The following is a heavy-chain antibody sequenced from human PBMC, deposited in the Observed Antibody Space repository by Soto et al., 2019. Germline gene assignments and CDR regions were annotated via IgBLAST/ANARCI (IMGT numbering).Heavy chain of an antibody. Sequence: QVQLVESGGGVVQPGRSLRLSCEASGFTFRTYAIHWVRQAPGKGLEWLAVISYEGYNKIFGDSAKGRFTISRDNTKNTVYLQMNSLRPEDTAVYYCARDVGSGYGYNGVDFWGQGILVTVSS. CDR2: ISYEGYNK. CDR1: GFTFRTYA. CDR3: ARDVGSGYGYNGVDF. D-gene: IGHD5-12*01. J-gene: IGHJ4*02. V-gene: IGHV3-30-3*01.